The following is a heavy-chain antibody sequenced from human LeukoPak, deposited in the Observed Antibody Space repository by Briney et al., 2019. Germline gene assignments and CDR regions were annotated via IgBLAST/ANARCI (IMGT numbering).Heavy chain of an antibody. CDR1: GFTFSSYS. CDR3: TRGLGSGRHAFDI. J-gene: IGHJ3*02. D-gene: IGHD3-10*01. V-gene: IGHV3-48*01. CDR2: ISSSSSTI. Sequence: GGSLRLSCAASGFTFSSYSMNWVRQAPGKGLEWVSYISSSSSTIYYADSVKGRFTISRDNAKNSLYLQMNSLRAEDTAVYYCTRGLGSGRHAFDIWGQGTMVTVSS.